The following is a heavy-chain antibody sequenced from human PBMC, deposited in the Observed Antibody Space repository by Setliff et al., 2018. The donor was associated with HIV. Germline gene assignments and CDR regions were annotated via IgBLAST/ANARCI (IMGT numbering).Heavy chain of an antibody. Sequence: SETLSLTCTVSGDSIISGDYYWSWIRQSPGKGLEWIGHIHYKGNIDYNASLKSRLAISSDTSKNQFSLNLSSVIAADTAIYFCARFTVVVFGAGEPSWFDPWGQGVLVTVSS. CDR2: IHYKGNI. D-gene: IGHD2-15*01. CDR1: GDSIISGDYY. V-gene: IGHV4-30-4*08. J-gene: IGHJ5*02. CDR3: ARFTVVVFGAGEPSWFDP.